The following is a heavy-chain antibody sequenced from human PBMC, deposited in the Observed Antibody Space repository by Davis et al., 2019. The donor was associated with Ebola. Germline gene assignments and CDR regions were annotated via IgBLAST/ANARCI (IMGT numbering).Heavy chain of an antibody. D-gene: IGHD3-10*01. J-gene: IGHJ5*02. CDR3: ARVRAYYYGSAAFDP. Sequence: GESLKISCAASGFTFSSYWMSWVRQAPGKGLEWVANIKQDGSEKYYVDSVKGRFTISRDNAKNSLYLQMNSLRAEDTAVYYCARVRAYYYGSAAFDPWGHGTLVTVSS. CDR2: IKQDGSEK. CDR1: GFTFSSYW. V-gene: IGHV3-7*01.